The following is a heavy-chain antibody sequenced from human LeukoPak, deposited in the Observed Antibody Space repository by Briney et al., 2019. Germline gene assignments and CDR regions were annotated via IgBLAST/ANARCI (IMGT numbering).Heavy chain of an antibody. J-gene: IGHJ4*02. CDR2: IHYSGST. CDR1: GGSIISYY. CDR3: ARASIDFSIDY. D-gene: IGHD2/OR15-2a*01. Sequence: SETLSLTCTVSGGSIISYYWSWIRQPPGKGLEWIGYIHYSGSTNYNPSLKSRVTISVDTSKNQFSLKLSSVTAADTAVSYCARASIDFSIDYWGQRTVVTVSS. V-gene: IGHV4-59*01.